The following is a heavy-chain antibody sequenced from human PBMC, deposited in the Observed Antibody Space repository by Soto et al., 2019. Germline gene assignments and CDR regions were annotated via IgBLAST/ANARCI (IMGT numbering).Heavy chain of an antibody. CDR2: IYSGGST. V-gene: IGHV3-53*01. CDR3: ARDRYPFDY. CDR1: GVTVSSNY. J-gene: IGHJ4*02. Sequence: PGGSLRLSCAASGVTVSSNYMSWVRQAPGKGLEWVSVIYSGGSTYYADSVKGRFTISRDNSKNTLYLQMNSLRAEDTAVYYCARDRYPFDYWGQGTLVTVSS. D-gene: IGHD1-26*01.